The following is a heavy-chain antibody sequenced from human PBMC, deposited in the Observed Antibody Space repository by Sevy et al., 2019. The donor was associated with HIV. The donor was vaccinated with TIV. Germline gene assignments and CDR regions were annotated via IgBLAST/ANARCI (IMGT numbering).Heavy chain of an antibody. J-gene: IGHJ5*02. V-gene: IGHV1-2*06. D-gene: IGHD3-3*01. CDR3: ARDPTYYDFWSGYYTGWFDP. CDR1: GYTFTGSY. Sequence: ASVKVSCKASGYTFTGSYIHWVRQAPGQGLEWMGRIKPNTGGTDYAQRFQGRITLTRDTSISTAYMELSSLRSDETAVYYWARDPTYYDFWSGYYTGWFDPWGQGTLVTVSS. CDR2: IKPNTGGT.